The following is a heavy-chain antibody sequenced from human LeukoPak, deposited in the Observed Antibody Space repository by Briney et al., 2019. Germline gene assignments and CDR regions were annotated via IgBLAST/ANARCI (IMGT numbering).Heavy chain of an antibody. V-gene: IGHV3-53*01. CDR2: IYSGGST. CDR1: GFTVSSNY. D-gene: IGHD6-19*01. CDR3: ARDRQYSSGWYPYFDH. Sequence: GGSLRLSCAASGFTVSSNYMSWVRQAPGKGLEWVSVIYSGGSTYYADSVKGRFTISRDNSKNTLYLQMNSLRAEDTAVYYCARDRQYSSGWYPYFDHWGQGTLVTVSS. J-gene: IGHJ4*02.